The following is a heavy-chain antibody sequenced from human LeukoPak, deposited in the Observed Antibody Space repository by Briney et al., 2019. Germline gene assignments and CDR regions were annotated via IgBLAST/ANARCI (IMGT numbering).Heavy chain of an antibody. CDR3: AREGIVATTYDY. Sequence: GGSLRLSCVASGFTFSSRDWMTWVRQAPGKGLEWVANIKQDGSEKYYVDSVKGRFTISRDNAKNSLYLQMNSLRAEDTAVYYCAREGIVATTYDYWGQGTLVTVSS. CDR1: GFTFSSRDW. D-gene: IGHD1-26*01. CDR2: IKQDGSEK. V-gene: IGHV3-7*01. J-gene: IGHJ4*02.